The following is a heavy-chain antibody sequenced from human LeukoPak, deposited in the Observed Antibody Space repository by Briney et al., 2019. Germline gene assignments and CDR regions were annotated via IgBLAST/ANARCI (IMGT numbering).Heavy chain of an antibody. D-gene: IGHD5-24*01. V-gene: IGHV1-8*03. CDR3: AVAKVWEMATRIGIY. J-gene: IGHJ4*02. Sequence: ASVKLSCKASGYTFTSYDIDWVRQATGQGLEWMGGMNPNSGNTGYEHKFQGRVTITRNTSISTAYTELSRLRSENAAVYYCAVAKVWEMATRIGIYWGQGTLVTAFS. CDR2: MNPNSGNT. CDR1: GYTFTSYD.